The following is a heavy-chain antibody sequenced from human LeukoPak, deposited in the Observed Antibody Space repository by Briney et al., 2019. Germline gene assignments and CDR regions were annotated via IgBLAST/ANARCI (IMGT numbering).Heavy chain of an antibody. Sequence: GGSLRLSCAVSGFTFSSYAMSWVRQAPGRGLEGVSAISGSGGSTYYADSVKGRFTISRDNSKNTLYLQMNSLRAEDTAVYYCAKVRYDFWSGYYPYFDYWGQGTLVTVSS. CDR3: AKVRYDFWSGYYPYFDY. V-gene: IGHV3-23*01. CDR2: ISGSGGST. J-gene: IGHJ4*02. D-gene: IGHD3-3*01. CDR1: GFTFSSYA.